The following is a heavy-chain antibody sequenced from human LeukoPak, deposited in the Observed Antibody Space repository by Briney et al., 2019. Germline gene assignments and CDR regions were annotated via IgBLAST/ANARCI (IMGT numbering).Heavy chain of an antibody. CDR2: IYYSGST. CDR1: GGSISSYY. J-gene: IGHJ4*02. D-gene: IGHD5-12*01. CDR3: ARGTEWLLVY. Sequence: PSETLSLTCTVSGGSISSYYWSWIRQPPGKGLEWIGYIYYSGSTNYNPSLKSRVTISVDTSKNQFSLKLSSVTAADTAVYYCARGTEWLLVYWGQGTLVTVSS. V-gene: IGHV4-59*01.